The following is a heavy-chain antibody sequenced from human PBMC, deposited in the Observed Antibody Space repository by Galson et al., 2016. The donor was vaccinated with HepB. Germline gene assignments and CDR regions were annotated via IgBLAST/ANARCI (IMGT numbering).Heavy chain of an antibody. CDR1: GFTYSRYW. D-gene: IGHD3-3*01. Sequence: SLRLSCAASGFTYSRYWMTWVRQAPGQGLEWVANIKQDGSEKYYVDSVKGRFTISRDNAKSSLYLQMYSLRAEDTAVYYCARDLTGYDFWSGSASDALDTWGQGTMVTVSS. V-gene: IGHV3-7*04. J-gene: IGHJ3*02. CDR3: ARDLTGYDFWSGSASDALDT. CDR2: IKQDGSEK.